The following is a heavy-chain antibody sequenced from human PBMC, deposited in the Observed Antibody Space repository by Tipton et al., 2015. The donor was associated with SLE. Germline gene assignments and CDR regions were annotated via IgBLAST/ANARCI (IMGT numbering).Heavy chain of an antibody. D-gene: IGHD3-22*01. CDR2: IYHSGST. CDR1: GYSISSGYY. Sequence: TLSLTCAVSGYSISSGYYWGWIRQPPGKGLEWIGSIYHSGSTYYNPSLKSRVTISVDTSKNQFSLKLSFVTAADTAAYYCASAVVVNNDWYFDLWGRGTLVTVSS. V-gene: IGHV4-38-2*01. CDR3: ASAVVVNNDWYFDL. J-gene: IGHJ2*01.